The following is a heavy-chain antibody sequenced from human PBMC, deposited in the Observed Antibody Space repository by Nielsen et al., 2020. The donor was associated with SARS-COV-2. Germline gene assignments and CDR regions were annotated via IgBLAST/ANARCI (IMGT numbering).Heavy chain of an antibody. CDR2: ISYDGRNK. V-gene: IGHV3-33*05. CDR3: ARDWSSGSGSSYYYYGMDV. J-gene: IGHJ6*02. D-gene: IGHD3-10*01. Sequence: GGSLRLSCAASGFTFRMYGMHWVRQAPGKGLEWVAVISYDGRNKYYADSVKGRFTISKDTSKNTLVLQMNSLRAEDTAVYYCARDWSSGSGSSYYYYGMDVWGQGTTVTVSS. CDR1: GFTFRMYG.